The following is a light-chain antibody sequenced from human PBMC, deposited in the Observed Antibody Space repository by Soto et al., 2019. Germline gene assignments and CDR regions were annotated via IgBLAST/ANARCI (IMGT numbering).Light chain of an antibody. V-gene: IGKV3-11*01. J-gene: IGKJ5*01. CDR1: QGVSSY. CDR2: DAS. CDR3: QQRSNWPRIT. Sequence: EIVLTQSPGTLSLSPGERATGSCRASQGVSSYLAWSQQKPGQAPRLLIYDASNRATGIPARFSGSGSATDFTLTISSLEPEDFAVYYCQQRSNWPRITFGQGTRLEIK.